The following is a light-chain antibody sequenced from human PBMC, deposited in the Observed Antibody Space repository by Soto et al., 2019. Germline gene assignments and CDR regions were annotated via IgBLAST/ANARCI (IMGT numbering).Light chain of an antibody. J-gene: IGKJ5*01. Sequence: EIVLTQSPVTLSLSPGERATLSCRASQSVSRNLAWYQQKPGQAPRLLIYGASTRATGIPARFSGSGSGTEFTLTIRSLQSEDFAVYYCQQYNNWPAITFGQGTRREIK. V-gene: IGKV3D-15*01. CDR3: QQYNNWPAIT. CDR2: GAS. CDR1: QSVSRN.